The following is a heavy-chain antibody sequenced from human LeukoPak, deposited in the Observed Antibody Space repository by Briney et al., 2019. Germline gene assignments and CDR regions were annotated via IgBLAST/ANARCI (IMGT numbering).Heavy chain of an antibody. CDR3: ARATSSAFDI. CDR2: IYHSGTT. V-gene: IGHV4-4*02. D-gene: IGHD3-16*01. J-gene: IGHJ3*02. CDR1: GDSFSSNNW. Sequence: SGTLSLTCAVSGDSFSSNNWWGWVRQPPGKGLEWIGQIYHSGTTDYNPSLRGRVTISVDKSKKQFSLQLSSVTAADTAVYYCARATSSAFDIWGQGTMVTVSS.